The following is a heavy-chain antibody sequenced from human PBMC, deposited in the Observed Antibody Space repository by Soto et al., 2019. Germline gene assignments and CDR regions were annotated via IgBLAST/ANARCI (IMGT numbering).Heavy chain of an antibody. V-gene: IGHV4-34*01. CDR1: GGSFSGYY. J-gene: IGHJ4*02. Sequence: SETLSLTCAVYGGSFSGYYWSWIRQPPGKGLEWIGEINHSGSTNYNPSLKSRVTISVDTSKNQFSLKLSSVTAADTAVYYCARGNNSSSSLISDYWGQGTLVTVSS. CDR3: ARGNNSSSSLISDY. CDR2: INHSGST. D-gene: IGHD6-6*01.